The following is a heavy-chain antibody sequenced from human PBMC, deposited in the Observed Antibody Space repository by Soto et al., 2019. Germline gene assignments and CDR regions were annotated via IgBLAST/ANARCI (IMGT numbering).Heavy chain of an antibody. D-gene: IGHD1-1*01. CDR2: ISYNGGHI. V-gene: IGHV3-21*01. CDR3: ARLGMGATALDTFEI. J-gene: IGHJ3*02. CDR1: GFPFSSYS. Sequence: EMQLVESGGGLVKPGGSLRLSCAASGFPFSSYSMNWVRQAPGKGLEWVSSISYNGGHIFYADSMKGRFTVSRDNANNFLYLQGKSLRDEDTARYYCARLGMGATALDTFEIWGQGTMVTVSS.